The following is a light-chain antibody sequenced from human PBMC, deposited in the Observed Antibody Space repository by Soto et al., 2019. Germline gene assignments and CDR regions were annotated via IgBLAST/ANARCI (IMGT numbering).Light chain of an antibody. J-gene: IGKJ2*01. Sequence: DIQMTQSPSSLSASVGDRVTITCRASQSISSYLNWYQQKPGKAPKLLIYAASSLQSGVPSRFSGSGSGTDFTLTISSLQPEDFATYYWQQRYSTTYTFGKGTKLEIK. CDR1: QSISSY. CDR3: QQRYSTTYT. CDR2: AAS. V-gene: IGKV1-39*01.